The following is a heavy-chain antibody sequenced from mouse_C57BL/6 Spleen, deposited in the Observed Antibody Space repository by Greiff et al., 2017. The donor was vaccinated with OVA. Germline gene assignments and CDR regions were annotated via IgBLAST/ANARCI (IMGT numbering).Heavy chain of an antibody. Sequence: QVQLQQSGPELVKPGASVKISCKASGYAFSSSWMNWVKQRPGKGLEWIGRLYPGDGDTNYNGKFKGKATLTADKSSSTAYMQLSSLTSEDSAVYFCARRGHYGSSYGGAMDYWGQGTSVTVSS. CDR1: GYAFSSSW. D-gene: IGHD1-1*01. CDR3: ARRGHYGSSYGGAMDY. J-gene: IGHJ4*01. V-gene: IGHV1-82*01. CDR2: LYPGDGDT.